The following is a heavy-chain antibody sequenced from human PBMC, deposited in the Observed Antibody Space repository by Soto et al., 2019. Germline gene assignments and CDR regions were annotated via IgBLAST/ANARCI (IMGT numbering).Heavy chain of an antibody. CDR1: GGSISSSSYY. CDR2: IYYSGST. D-gene: IGHD3-3*01. J-gene: IGHJ6*02. CDR3: ASDDFSTVYGMDV. Sequence: NPSETLSLTCTVSGGSISSSSYYWGWIRQPPGKGLEWIGSIYYSGSTYYNPSLKSRVTISVDTSKNQFSLKLSSVTAADTAVYYCASDDFSTVYGMDVWGQGTTVTVSS. V-gene: IGHV4-39*01.